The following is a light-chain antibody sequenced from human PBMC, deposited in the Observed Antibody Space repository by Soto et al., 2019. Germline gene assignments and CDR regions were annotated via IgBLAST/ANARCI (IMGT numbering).Light chain of an antibody. CDR2: DAS. V-gene: IGKV3-11*01. CDR1: QSVSSY. CDR3: QQRSDWPTLT. J-gene: IGKJ4*01. Sequence: EIVLTQSPATLSLSPGERATLSCRASQSVSSYLAWYQQKPGQAPRLLIYDASNRATGIPARFSGSGSGTDFSLTNSSLEPEDFAGYYCQQRSDWPTLTFGGGTKVEIK.